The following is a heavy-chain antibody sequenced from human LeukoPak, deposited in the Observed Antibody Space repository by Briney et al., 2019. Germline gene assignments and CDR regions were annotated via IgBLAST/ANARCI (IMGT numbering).Heavy chain of an antibody. Sequence: SLRLSCAASGFTFSSYCMHWVRQAPGKGLEGVAVIWYDGSNKYYADSVKGRFTISRDNSKNTLYLQMNSLRAEDTAVYYCARFDFWSKYGMDVWGQGTTVTVSS. CDR2: IWYDGSNK. V-gene: IGHV3-33*01. J-gene: IGHJ6*02. CDR1: GFTFSSYC. D-gene: IGHD3-3*01. CDR3: ARFDFWSKYGMDV.